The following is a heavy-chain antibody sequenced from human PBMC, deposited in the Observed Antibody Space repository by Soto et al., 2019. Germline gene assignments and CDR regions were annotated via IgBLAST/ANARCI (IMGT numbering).Heavy chain of an antibody. CDR1: GFTFSSYA. V-gene: IGHV3-23*01. CDR3: AKARSHYYYYGMDV. CDR2: ISGSGGST. Sequence: EVQLLESGGGLVQPGGSLRLSCAASGFTFSSYAMSWVRQAPGKGLEWVSAISGSGGSTYYADSMKGRFTISRDNSKNTLYLQMNSLRAEDTAVYYCAKARSHYYYYGMDVWGQGTTVTVSS. D-gene: IGHD3-10*01. J-gene: IGHJ6*02.